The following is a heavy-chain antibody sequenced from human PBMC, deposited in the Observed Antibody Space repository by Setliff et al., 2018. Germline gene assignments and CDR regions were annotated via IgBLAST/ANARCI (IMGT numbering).Heavy chain of an antibody. CDR1: GDSISSGNW. Sequence: SETLSLTCAVSGDSISSGNWWRWVRQPPEKGLEWVGEINHRGSTTYNPSLKSRVTISVDTSKDQFSLKLISMTAADTAVYYCARGRNIAARLLDSWGQGTLVTVSS. J-gene: IGHJ4*02. D-gene: IGHD6-6*01. CDR2: INHRGST. CDR3: ARGRNIAARLLDS. V-gene: IGHV4-4*02.